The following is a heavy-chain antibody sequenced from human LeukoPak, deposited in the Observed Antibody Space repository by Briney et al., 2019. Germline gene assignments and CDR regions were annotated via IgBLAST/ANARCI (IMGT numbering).Heavy chain of an antibody. D-gene: IGHD5-12*01. CDR1: GGSISSSNW. CDR2: IYHSGST. CDR3: ARERIGYSGYNSGFDY. V-gene: IGHV4-4*02. J-gene: IGHJ4*02. Sequence: SETLSLTCAVSGGSISSSNWWSWVRQPPGKGLEWIGEIYHSGSTYYNPSLKSRVTISVDTSKNQFSLKLSSVTAADTAVYYCARERIGYSGYNSGFDYWGQGTLVTVSS.